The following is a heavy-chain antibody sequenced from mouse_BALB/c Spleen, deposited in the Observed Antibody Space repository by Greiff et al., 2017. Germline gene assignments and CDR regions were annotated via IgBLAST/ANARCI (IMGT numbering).Heavy chain of an antibody. V-gene: IGHV5-6-5*01. CDR1: GFTFSSYA. D-gene: IGHD2-13*01. CDR2: ISSGGST. J-gene: IGHJ2*01. CDR3: ARGLGDYYFDY. Sequence: DVKLVESGGGLVKPGGSLKLSCAASGFTFSSYAMSWVRQTPEKRLEWVASISSGGSTYYPDSVKGRFTISRDNARNILYLQMSSLRSEDTAMYYCARGLGDYYFDYWGQGTTLTVSS.